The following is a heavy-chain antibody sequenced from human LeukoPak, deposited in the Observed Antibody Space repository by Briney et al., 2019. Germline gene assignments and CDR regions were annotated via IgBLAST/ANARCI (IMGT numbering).Heavy chain of an antibody. V-gene: IGHV3-23*01. Sequence: PGGSLRLSCAASGFSFSSYGINWVRRAPGKGLEWVSGISGSGDITYYADSVKGRFTISRDNSRNTLYLQMNSLRAEDTAVYYCARRSKSSAIWYYFDYWGQGTLVTVSS. CDR1: GFSFSSYG. CDR3: ARRSKSSAIWYYFDY. CDR2: ISGSGDIT. J-gene: IGHJ4*02. D-gene: IGHD6-25*01.